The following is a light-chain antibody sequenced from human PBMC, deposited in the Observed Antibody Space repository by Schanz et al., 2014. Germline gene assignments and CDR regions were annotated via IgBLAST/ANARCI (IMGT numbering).Light chain of an antibody. V-gene: IGLV2-14*01. Sequence: QSALTQPRSVSGSPGQSITISCTGTSSDVGGYNYVSWYQQHPGKAPKLMIYDVSNRPSGVSSRFSGSKSVTTASLTISGLQAEDEADYYCSSYATSDTVTLFGGGIKVTVL. J-gene: IGLJ3*02. CDR3: SSYATSDTVTL. CDR2: DVS. CDR1: SSDVGGYNY.